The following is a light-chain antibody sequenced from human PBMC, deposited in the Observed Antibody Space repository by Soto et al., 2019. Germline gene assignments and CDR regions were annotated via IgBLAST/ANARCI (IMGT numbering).Light chain of an antibody. V-gene: IGLV1-44*01. CDR2: SNN. CDR3: AAWDDSLNGFYV. Sequence: QSVLTQPPSASGTPGQRVTISCSGSRSSIGSNPINWYQHLPGTAPKLLIYSNNHRPSGVPDRISGSKSGTSASLAISGLQSEDEADYYCAAWDDSLNGFYVFGSGTQVTVL. CDR1: RSSIGSNP. J-gene: IGLJ1*01.